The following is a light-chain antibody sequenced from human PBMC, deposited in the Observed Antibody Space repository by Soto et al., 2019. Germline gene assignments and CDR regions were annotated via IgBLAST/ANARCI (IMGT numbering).Light chain of an antibody. CDR3: QAWDGSTAL. Sequence: SYELTQPPSVSVSPGQTATITCSGEKLGDRYACWYQQMPGQSPLLVIYQDNKRPSGIPERFSGANSGNTATLTIGGTQAMDEADYYCQAWDGSTALFGGGTKLTVL. CDR2: QDN. V-gene: IGLV3-1*01. CDR1: KLGDRY. J-gene: IGLJ2*01.